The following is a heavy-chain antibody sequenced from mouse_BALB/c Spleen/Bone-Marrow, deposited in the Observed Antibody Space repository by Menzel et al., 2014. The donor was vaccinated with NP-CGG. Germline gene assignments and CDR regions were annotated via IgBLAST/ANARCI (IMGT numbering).Heavy chain of an antibody. V-gene: IGHV4-1*02. CDR1: GFDFSRYW. Sequence: EVKLMESGGGLVQPGGCTKLSCAASGFDFSRYWMSWVRQAPGKGLEWIGEINPDSSTINYTPSLKDKFIISRDNAKNTLYLQMSKVRSEDTALYYCSRLYYYGNFAYWSQGTLVTVSA. CDR3: SRLYYYGNFAY. J-gene: IGHJ3*01. D-gene: IGHD1-1*01. CDR2: INPDSSTI.